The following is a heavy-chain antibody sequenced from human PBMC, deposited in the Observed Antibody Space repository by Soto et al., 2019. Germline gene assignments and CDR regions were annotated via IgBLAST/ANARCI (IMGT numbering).Heavy chain of an antibody. CDR3: AEYCSGGSCHKGVPDF. CDR2: INTYNGAT. D-gene: IGHD2-15*01. Sequence: QVQLVQSGAEVKKPGASVKVSCKPSGYTFTSYGVTWVRQAPGQGLAWVGWINTYNGATNYAQKLQGRVTMTKDTSTNTAYMELRSLTSDDTAVYFCAEYCSGGSCHKGVPDFWGQGTLVTVSA. CDR1: GYTFTSYG. J-gene: IGHJ4*02. V-gene: IGHV1-18*01.